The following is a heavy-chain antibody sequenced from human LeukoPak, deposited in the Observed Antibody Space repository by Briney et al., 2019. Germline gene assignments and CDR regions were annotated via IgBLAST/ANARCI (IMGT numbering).Heavy chain of an antibody. D-gene: IGHD3-10*01. V-gene: IGHV3-30*12. CDR3: ARDQDIEVRGYDY. CDR2: IYPDGNNK. Sequence: GGSLRLSCGASGFIFRSYGMHWVRQAPGKGLEWVACIYPDGNNKDYADSVKGRFIISRDNSKNTLFLQMNSLRAEDTAVYYCARDQDIEVRGYDYWGQGTLVTVSS. J-gene: IGHJ4*02. CDR1: GFIFRSYG.